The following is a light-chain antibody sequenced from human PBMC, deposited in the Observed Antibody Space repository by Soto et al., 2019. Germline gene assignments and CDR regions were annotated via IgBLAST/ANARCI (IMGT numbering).Light chain of an antibody. CDR1: SSNIGNNY. V-gene: IGLV2-23*01. Sequence: QSVLTQSPSVSAAPGQQVTISCSGSSSNIGNNYVSWYQQHPGKVPKLIIYEASKRPSGVSNRFSGSQPGNTASLTVSGLQAEDEADYYCCSYAGDKTYVFGSGTKVTVL. CDR2: EAS. J-gene: IGLJ1*01. CDR3: CSYAGDKTYV.